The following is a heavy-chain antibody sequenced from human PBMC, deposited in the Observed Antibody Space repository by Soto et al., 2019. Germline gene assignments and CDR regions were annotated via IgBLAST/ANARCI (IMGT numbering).Heavy chain of an antibody. V-gene: IGHV3-23*01. CDR1: GFTFSSYA. Sequence: EVQLLESGGGLVQPGGSLRLSCAASGFTFSSYAMSWVRQAPGKGLEWVSAISGSGGSTYYADSVKGRFTISRDNSKNTLYLQMNSLRAEDTAVYYCAYTPHPYYDNGDRHFDYWGQGTLVTVSS. CDR3: AYTPHPYYDNGDRHFDY. CDR2: ISGSGGST. J-gene: IGHJ4*02. D-gene: IGHD3-22*01.